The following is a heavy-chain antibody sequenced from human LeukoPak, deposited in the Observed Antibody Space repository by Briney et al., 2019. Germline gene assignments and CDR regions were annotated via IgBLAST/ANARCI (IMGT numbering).Heavy chain of an antibody. Sequence: PGGSLRLSCAASGFTFSSYAMSWVRQAPGKGLEWVSAISGSGGSTHYADSVKGRFTISRDNSKNTLYLQINSLRAEDTAVYYCAKDRDSSGYYPNWFDPWGQGTLVTVSS. CDR2: ISGSGGST. CDR3: AKDRDSSGYYPNWFDP. V-gene: IGHV3-23*01. D-gene: IGHD3-22*01. J-gene: IGHJ5*02. CDR1: GFTFSSYA.